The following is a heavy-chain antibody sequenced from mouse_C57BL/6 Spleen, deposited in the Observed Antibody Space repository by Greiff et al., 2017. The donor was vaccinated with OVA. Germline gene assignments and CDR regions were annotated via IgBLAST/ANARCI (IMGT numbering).Heavy chain of an antibody. CDR3: ASQILITTVVAKGFSPHYFDY. CDR1: GYTFTGYW. Sequence: QVQLQQSGAELMKPGASVKLSCKATGYTFTGYWIEWVKQRPGHGLEWIGEILPGSGSTNYNEKFKGKATITADTSSNTAYMQLSSLTTEDSAIYYCASQILITTVVAKGFSPHYFDYWGQGTTLTVSS. V-gene: IGHV1-9*01. D-gene: IGHD1-1*01. CDR2: ILPGSGST. J-gene: IGHJ2*01.